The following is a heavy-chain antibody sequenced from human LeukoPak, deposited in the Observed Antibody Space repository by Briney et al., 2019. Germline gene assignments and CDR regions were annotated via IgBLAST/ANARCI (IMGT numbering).Heavy chain of an antibody. CDR2: ISTSSIHI. CDR3: ARPVVPYYYYGMDV. Sequence: GGSLRLSCAASGFTFTSYAMNWVRQAPGKGLEWVSSISTSSIHIYYPSSVKGRFTISRDDAKNSLSLQMNSLRAEDTAVYYCARPVVPYYYYGMDVWGRGTTVTVSS. CDR1: GFTFTSYA. J-gene: IGHJ6*02. D-gene: IGHD3-22*01. V-gene: IGHV3-21*01.